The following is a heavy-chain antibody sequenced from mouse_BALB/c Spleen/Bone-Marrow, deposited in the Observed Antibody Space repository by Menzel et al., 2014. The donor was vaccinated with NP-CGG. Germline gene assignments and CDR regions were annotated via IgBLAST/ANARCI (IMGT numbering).Heavy chain of an antibody. CDR3: ARSGTDYAMDY. CDR1: GFSLTSYG. Sequence: VQLQESGPDLVAPSQSLSLTCTVSGFSLTSYGLHWVRQPPGKGLEWLGVIWSDGSTTYNSALKSRLSISKDNSKRQVLLKMNSLQTDDTAMYCCARSGTDYAMDYWGQGTSVTVSS. D-gene: IGHD4-1*01. J-gene: IGHJ4*01. V-gene: IGHV2-6-2*01. CDR2: IWSDGST.